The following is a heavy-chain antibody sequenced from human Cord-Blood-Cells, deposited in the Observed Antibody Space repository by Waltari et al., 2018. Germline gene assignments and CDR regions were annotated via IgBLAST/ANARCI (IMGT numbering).Heavy chain of an antibody. Sequence: EVQLVESGGGLTQPGGSLRLSCAAPVFTVSSNYMSWGRQGPGKGLGWVSIFYRRGSSYYADSGKGRFTISKDNSKNTAYRQMNSLRAEDKAVYYCARDVIWGQGTLVTVSS. V-gene: IGHV3-53*01. J-gene: IGHJ4*01. CDR3: ARDVI. CDR2: FYRRGSS. CDR1: VFTVSSNY.